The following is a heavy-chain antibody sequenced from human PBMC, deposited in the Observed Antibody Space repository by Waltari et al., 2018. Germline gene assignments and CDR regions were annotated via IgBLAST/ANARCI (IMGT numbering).Heavy chain of an antibody. J-gene: IGHJ4*02. CDR1: GYSISSGYY. D-gene: IGHD2-15*01. V-gene: IGHV4-38-2*02. CDR2: IHHSGST. CDR3: ARDAPTYCSGGSCYNDY. Sequence: QVQLQESGPGLVKPSETLSLTCAVSGYSISSGYYWGWIRQHPGKGLEWIGSIHHSGSTYDNPSLKSRVTISVDTSKNQFSLKLSSVTAADTAVYYCARDAPTYCSGGSCYNDYWGQGTLVTVSS.